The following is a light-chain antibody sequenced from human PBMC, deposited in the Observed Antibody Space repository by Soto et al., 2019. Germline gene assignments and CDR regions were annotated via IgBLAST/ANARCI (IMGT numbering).Light chain of an antibody. CDR2: GAS. CDR3: QQYNNWRT. J-gene: IGKJ1*01. CDR1: QSVSSN. V-gene: IGKV3-15*01. Sequence: EIVMTQSPATLSVSPGERATLSCRASQSVSSNLAWSQQKPGQAPRLLIYGASTRATGIPAMFSGSGSGTEFTLTISSLQSEDFAVYYWQQYNNWRTFGQGTKVEIK.